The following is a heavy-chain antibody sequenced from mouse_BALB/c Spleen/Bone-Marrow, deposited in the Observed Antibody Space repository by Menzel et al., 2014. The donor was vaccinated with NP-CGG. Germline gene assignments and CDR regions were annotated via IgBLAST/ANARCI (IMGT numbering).Heavy chain of an antibody. CDR1: GFSLTGYG. CDR2: IWGDGST. V-gene: IGHV2-6-7*01. D-gene: IGHD2-4*01. Sequence: QVQLQQPGPGLVAPSQSLSITCTVSGFSLTGYGVSWVRQPPGKGLEWLGMIWGDGSTDYNSAFKSRLSISKDNSKSQVFLKMNSLQADDTARSYCARDSFLITRALDYWGQGTSVTVSS. CDR3: ARDSFLITRALDY. J-gene: IGHJ4*01.